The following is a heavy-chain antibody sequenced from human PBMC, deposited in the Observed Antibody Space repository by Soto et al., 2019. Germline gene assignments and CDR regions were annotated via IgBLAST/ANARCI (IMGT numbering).Heavy chain of an antibody. CDR2: IIPIFGTA. J-gene: IGHJ6*02. V-gene: IGHV1-69*05. Sequence: QVQLVQSGAEVKKPGSSVKVSCKASGGTFSSYAMRWVRQAPGQGLEWMGGIIPIFGTANYAQKFQGRVTITTDEYTSTAYMALSSLRSEDTAVYYCARQGDPGGYYCDGLDVWGQGTTVTVSS. CDR3: ARQGDPGGYYCDGLDV. CDR1: GGTFSSYA. D-gene: IGHD2-21*02.